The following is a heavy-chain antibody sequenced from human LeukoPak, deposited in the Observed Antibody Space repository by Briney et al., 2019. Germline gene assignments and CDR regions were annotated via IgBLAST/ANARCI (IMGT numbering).Heavy chain of an antibody. Sequence: ASVKASCKASGYTFTSYAMHWVRQAPGQRLEWMGWINAGNGNTKYSQKFQGRVTITRDTSASTAYMELSSLRSEDTAVYYCARDPTGITIFGVVIGWFDPWGQGTLVTVSS. J-gene: IGHJ5*02. CDR2: INAGNGNT. V-gene: IGHV1-3*01. CDR1: GYTFTSYA. CDR3: ARDPTGITIFGVVIGWFDP. D-gene: IGHD3-3*01.